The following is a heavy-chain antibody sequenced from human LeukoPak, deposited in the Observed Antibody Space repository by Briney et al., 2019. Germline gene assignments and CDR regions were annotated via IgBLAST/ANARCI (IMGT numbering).Heavy chain of an antibody. CDR1: GYTFTSYG. CDR2: ISAYNGNT. Sequence: GASVKVSCKASGYTFTSYGISWVRQAPGQGLEWMGWISAYNGNTNYAQKLQGRVTMTTDTSTSTAYMELRSLRSDDTAVYYCARLNVRAYCGGDCPDWFDPWGQGTLVTVSS. V-gene: IGHV1-18*01. D-gene: IGHD2-21*01. J-gene: IGHJ5*02. CDR3: ARLNVRAYCGGDCPDWFDP.